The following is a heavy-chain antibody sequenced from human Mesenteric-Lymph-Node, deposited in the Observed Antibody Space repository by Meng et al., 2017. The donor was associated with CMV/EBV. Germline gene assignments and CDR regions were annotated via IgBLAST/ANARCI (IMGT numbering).Heavy chain of an antibody. CDR1: GYTFTGYY. CDR2: INPNSGGT. Sequence: KASGYTFTGYYMHWVRQAPGRGLEWMGWINPNSGGTNYAQKFQGRVTMTRDTSISTAYMELSRLRSDDTAVYYCARFDYGGNSGWFDPWGQGTLVTVSS. V-gene: IGHV1-2*02. J-gene: IGHJ5*02. CDR3: ARFDYGGNSGWFDP. D-gene: IGHD4-23*01.